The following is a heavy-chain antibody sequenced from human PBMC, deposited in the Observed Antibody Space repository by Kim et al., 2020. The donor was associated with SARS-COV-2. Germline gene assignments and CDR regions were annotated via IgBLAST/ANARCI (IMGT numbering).Heavy chain of an antibody. CDR1: GFTFSSYA. Sequence: GGSLRLSCAASGFTFSSYAMSWVRQAPGKGLEWVSAISGSGGSTYYADSVKGRFTISRDNSKNTLYLQMNSLRAEDTAVYYCANSLITYYYDSSGLVYQSDYWGQGTLVTVSS. CDR3: ANSLITYYYDSSGLVYQSDY. V-gene: IGHV3-23*01. D-gene: IGHD3-22*01. CDR2: ISGSGGST. J-gene: IGHJ4*02.